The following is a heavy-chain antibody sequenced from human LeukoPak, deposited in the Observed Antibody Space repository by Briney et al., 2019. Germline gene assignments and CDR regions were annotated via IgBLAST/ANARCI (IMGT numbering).Heavy chain of an antibody. J-gene: IGHJ4*02. CDR3: ARDRGYSSSWGSFDY. Sequence: GGSLRLSCAASGFIFSDYYMSWVRQAPGKGLEWVSYISSSGSTIYYEDSVKGRFTISRDNAKNSLYLQMNSLRAEDTAVYYCARDRGYSSSWGSFDYWGQGTLVTVSS. CDR2: ISSSGSTI. CDR1: GFIFSDYY. D-gene: IGHD6-13*01. V-gene: IGHV3-11*01.